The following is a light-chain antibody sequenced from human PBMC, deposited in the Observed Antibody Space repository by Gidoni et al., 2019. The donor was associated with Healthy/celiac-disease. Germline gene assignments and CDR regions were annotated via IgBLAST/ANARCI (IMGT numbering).Light chain of an antibody. J-gene: IGKJ1*01. CDR1: QSISSW. Sequence: IQITQSPSTLSASVGDRVTITCRASQSISSWLAWYQQKPGKAPKLLIYKASSLESGVPSRFSGSGSGTEFTLTISSLQPDDFATYYCQQYNSYEWTFGQGTKVEIK. CDR2: KAS. CDR3: QQYNSYEWT. V-gene: IGKV1-5*03.